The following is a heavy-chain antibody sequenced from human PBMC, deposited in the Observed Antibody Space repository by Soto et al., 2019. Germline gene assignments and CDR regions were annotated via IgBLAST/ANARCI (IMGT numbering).Heavy chain of an antibody. CDR2: IDSSGAYI. D-gene: IGHD1-26*01. J-gene: IGHJ4*02. CDR1: GFTFSSYS. CDR3: ARKVEVGAAPFDY. Sequence: GSLRLSCAASGFTFSSYSMTWVRQAPGKGLEWVSVIDSSGAYIYYAESVKGRFTISRDNSKTTLYLQMNSLRAEDTAVYYCARKVEVGAAPFDYCGRXSLVTVSA. V-gene: IGHV3-23*01.